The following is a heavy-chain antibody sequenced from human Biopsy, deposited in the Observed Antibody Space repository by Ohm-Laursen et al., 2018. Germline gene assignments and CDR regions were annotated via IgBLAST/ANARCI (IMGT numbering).Heavy chain of an antibody. J-gene: IGHJ3*02. Sequence: GTLSLTCSVSGGSMTGYEWSWIRLAPGKGLEWIGYIYYSGGTKYNPSLASRVTFSVDMSKSQFSLKLYSVTAADTAVYYCARVEAGTYDALDIWGQGALVAISA. V-gene: IGHV4-59*01. CDR3: ARVEAGTYDALDI. CDR1: GGSMTGYE. CDR2: IYYSGGT. D-gene: IGHD1-26*01.